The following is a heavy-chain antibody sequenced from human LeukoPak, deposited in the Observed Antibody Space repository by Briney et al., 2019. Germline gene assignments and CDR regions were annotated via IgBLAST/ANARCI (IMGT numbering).Heavy chain of an antibody. D-gene: IGHD2-15*01. J-gene: IGHJ6*02. CDR2: MNPNSGNT. CDR1: GYTFTSYD. V-gene: IGHV1-8*01. CDR3: ARSSVVVVAGRLEYGMDV. Sequence: ASVKVSCKASGYTFTSYDINWVRQATGQGLEWMGWMNPNSGNTGYAQKFQGRVTMTRNTSISTAYMELSSLRSEDTAVYYCARSSVVVVAGRLEYGMDVWGQGTTVTVSS.